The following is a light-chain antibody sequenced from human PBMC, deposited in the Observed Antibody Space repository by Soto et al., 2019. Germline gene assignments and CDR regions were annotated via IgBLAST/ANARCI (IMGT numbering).Light chain of an antibody. V-gene: IGKV3D-15*01. CDR2: GTF. J-gene: IGKJ1*01. CDR3: QQYNSYWT. Sequence: MVLTQAPCTLSLSPGESATLSCRASQSVRNYLAWYQQKPGQAPRLLIYGTFHRAIGIPARFSGSGSGTEFTLTISSLQPDDFATYYCQQYNSYWTFGQGTKVDIK. CDR1: QSVRNY.